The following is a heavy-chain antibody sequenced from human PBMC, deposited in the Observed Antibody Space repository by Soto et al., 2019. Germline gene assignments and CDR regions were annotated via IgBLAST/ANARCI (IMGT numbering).Heavy chain of an antibody. Sequence: GASVKVSCEASGYTFTSYYMHCVRQAPGQGLEWMGIINPSGGSTSYAQKFQGRVTMTRDTSTSTVYMELSSLRSEDTAVYYCARDPSIAVAGIPTYCFDYWGQGTLVTVSS. V-gene: IGHV1-46*01. D-gene: IGHD6-19*01. CDR3: ARDPSIAVAGIPTYCFDY. CDR1: GYTFTSYY. J-gene: IGHJ4*02. CDR2: INPSGGST.